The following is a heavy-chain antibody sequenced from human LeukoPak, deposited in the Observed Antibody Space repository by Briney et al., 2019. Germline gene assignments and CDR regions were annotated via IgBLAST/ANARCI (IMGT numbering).Heavy chain of an antibody. V-gene: IGHV3-53*01. CDR3: ARGQNIPA. CDR1: GFTFSDYY. Sequence: GGSLRLSCAASGFTFSDYYMSWIRQAPGKGLEWVSVIYSGGSTYYADSVKGRFTISRDNSKNTLYLQMNSLRAEDTAVYYCARGQNIPAWGQGTLVTVSS. J-gene: IGHJ4*02. CDR2: IYSGGST. D-gene: IGHD1/OR15-1a*01.